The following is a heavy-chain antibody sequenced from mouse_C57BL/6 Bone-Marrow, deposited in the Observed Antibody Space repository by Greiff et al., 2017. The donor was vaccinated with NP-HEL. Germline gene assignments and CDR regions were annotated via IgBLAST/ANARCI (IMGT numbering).Heavy chain of an antibody. CDR2: ISYDGSN. CDR3: ARANDGYILDY. V-gene: IGHV3-6*01. CDR1: GYSITSGYY. J-gene: IGHJ2*01. Sequence: EVQLQQSGPGLVKPSQSLSLTCSVTGYSITSGYYWNWIRQFPGNKLEWMGYISYDGSNNYNPSLKNRISITRDTSKNQFFLKLNSVTTEDTATYYCARANDGYILDYWGQGTTLTVSS. D-gene: IGHD2-3*01.